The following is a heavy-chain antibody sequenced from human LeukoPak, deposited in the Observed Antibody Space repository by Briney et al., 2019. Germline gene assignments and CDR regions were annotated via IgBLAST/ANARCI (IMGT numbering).Heavy chain of an antibody. CDR1: GYTFTGYY. CDR2: ISSSGTYL. J-gene: IGHJ4*02. D-gene: IGHD3-3*01. CDR3: ARGLFGVINPTDY. V-gene: IGHV3-21*01. Sequence: GASVKVSCKASGYTFTGYYMHWVRQAPGKGLEWVSSISSSGTYLYYAGSVKGRFTISRDNAKDSLYLQMNSLRVEDTAVYFCARGLFGVINPTDYWGQGTLVTVSS.